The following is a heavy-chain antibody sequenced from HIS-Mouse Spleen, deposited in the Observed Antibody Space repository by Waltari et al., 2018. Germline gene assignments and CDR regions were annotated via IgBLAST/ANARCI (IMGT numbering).Heavy chain of an antibody. CDR2: INHRGST. D-gene: IGHD6-13*01. Sequence: QVQLQQWGAGLLKPSETLSLTCAVYGGSFSGYYWSWIRQPPGKGLEWIGEINHRGSTNYNPSLKSRVTISVDTSKNQFSLKLSSVTAADTAVYYCARALIAAFDYWGQGTLVTVSS. J-gene: IGHJ4*02. V-gene: IGHV4-34*01. CDR3: ARALIAAFDY. CDR1: GGSFSGYY.